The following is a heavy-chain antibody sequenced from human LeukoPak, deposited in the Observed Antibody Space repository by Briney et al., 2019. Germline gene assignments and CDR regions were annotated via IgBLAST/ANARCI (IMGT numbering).Heavy chain of an antibody. J-gene: IGHJ4*02. D-gene: IGHD3-9*01. CDR1: GFTFDDYA. V-gene: IGHV3-9*01. CDR3: AKSRAGDIWAEFDY. Sequence: PGRSLRLSCAASGFTFDDYAMYWVRQAPGKGLEWVSGISWNSGSIGYADSVKGRFTISRDNAKNSLYLQMNSLRAEDTALYYCAKSRAGDIWAEFDYWGQGTLVTVSS. CDR2: ISWNSGSI.